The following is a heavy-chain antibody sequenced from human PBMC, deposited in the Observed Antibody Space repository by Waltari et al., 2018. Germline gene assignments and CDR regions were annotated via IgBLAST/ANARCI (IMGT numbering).Heavy chain of an antibody. Sequence: HWVRQAPGKGLEWVAVIWYDGSNKYYADSVKGRFTISRDNSKNTLYLQMNSLRAEDTAVYYCANGERPYYDFWSGYYRGAFDIWGQGTMVTVSS. CDR2: IWYDGSNK. CDR3: ANGERPYYDFWSGYYRGAFDI. D-gene: IGHD3-3*01. J-gene: IGHJ3*02. V-gene: IGHV3-33*06.